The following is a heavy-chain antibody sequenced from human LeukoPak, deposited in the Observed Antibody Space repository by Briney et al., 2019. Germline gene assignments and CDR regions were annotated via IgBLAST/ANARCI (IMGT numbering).Heavy chain of an antibody. V-gene: IGHV3-23*01. D-gene: IGHD6-19*01. CDR1: GFTFSNCA. CDR2: INLSGSST. CDR3: ATTRPYGTTWAGAFED. J-gene: IGHJ4*02. Sequence: GGSLRLSCAASGFTFSNCAMSWVRQAPGKGLEWVSGINLSGSSTYYADSVKGRFVISRDNSKNTLFLQMSSLRAEDTAVYYCATTRPYGTTWAGAFEDWGQGIPVTVSS.